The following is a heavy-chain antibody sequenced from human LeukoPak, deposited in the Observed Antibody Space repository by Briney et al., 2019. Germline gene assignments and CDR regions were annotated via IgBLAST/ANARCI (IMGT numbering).Heavy chain of an antibody. Sequence: SETLSLTCTVSGGSISSYYWSWIRQPPGKGLEWIGYIYYSGSTNYNPSLKSRVTISVDTSKNQFSLKLSSVTAADTAVYYCARGRSVVVVVAATFLYWGQGTLVTVSS. V-gene: IGHV4-59*12. J-gene: IGHJ4*02. CDR2: IYYSGST. CDR3: ARGRSVVVVVAATFLY. D-gene: IGHD2-15*01. CDR1: GGSISSYY.